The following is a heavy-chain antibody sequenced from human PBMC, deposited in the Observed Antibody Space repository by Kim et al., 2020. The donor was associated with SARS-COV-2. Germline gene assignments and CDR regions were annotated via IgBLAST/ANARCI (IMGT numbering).Heavy chain of an antibody. Sequence: ADSATGRFTISRDNSKNTLYLQMDSLRIEDTSVYYCVRSPFGCGYFQNWGQGTLVTVSS. V-gene: IGHV3-53*01. D-gene: IGHD3-10*01. CDR3: VRSPFGCGYFQN. J-gene: IGHJ1*01.